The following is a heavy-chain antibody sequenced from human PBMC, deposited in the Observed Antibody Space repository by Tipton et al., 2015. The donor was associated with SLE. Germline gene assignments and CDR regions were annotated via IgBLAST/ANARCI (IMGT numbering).Heavy chain of an antibody. J-gene: IGHJ4*02. D-gene: IGHD3-16*01. CDR3: ATISAGLGDYFDY. V-gene: IGHV1-24*01. CDR1: GYNLTELS. Sequence: QLVQSGAEVKKPGASVKVSCEVSGYNLTELSMHWVRQAPRKGLEWMGGSDPEDGETIYTQNFQGRVTMTEDTSADTAYMELNFLRSEDTAMYYCATISAGLGDYFDYWGQGTLVTVSS. CDR2: SDPEDGET.